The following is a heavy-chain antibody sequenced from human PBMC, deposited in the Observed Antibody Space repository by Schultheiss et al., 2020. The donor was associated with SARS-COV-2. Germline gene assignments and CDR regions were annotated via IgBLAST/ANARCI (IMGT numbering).Heavy chain of an antibody. D-gene: IGHD3-10*01. Sequence: SVKVSCKASGYTFTSYGISWVRQAPGQGLEWMGGIIPIFGTANYAQKFQGRVTITADESTSTAYMELSSLRSEDTAVYYCAREGALVRGNYGMDVWGQGTTVTVSS. CDR3: AREGALVRGNYGMDV. J-gene: IGHJ6*02. CDR1: GYTFTSYG. V-gene: IGHV1-69*13. CDR2: IIPIFGTA.